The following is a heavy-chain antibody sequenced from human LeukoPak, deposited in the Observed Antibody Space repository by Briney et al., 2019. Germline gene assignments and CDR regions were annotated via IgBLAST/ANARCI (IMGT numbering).Heavy chain of an antibody. J-gene: IGHJ5*02. D-gene: IGHD1-26*01. CDR3: AQNQWEFPA. V-gene: IGHV3-23*01. CDR2: VSDSGRST. Sequence: PGGSLRLSCAASGFTFSNYAMSWVRQAPGKGLEWVSGVSDSGRSTYYADSVQGRFIISRDNSQITLYLQMNSLRVEHTAAYFCAQNQWEFPAWGQGTLVTVSS. CDR1: GFTFSNYA.